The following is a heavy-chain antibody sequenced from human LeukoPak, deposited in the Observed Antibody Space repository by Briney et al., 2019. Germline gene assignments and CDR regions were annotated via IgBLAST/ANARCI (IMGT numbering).Heavy chain of an antibody. V-gene: IGHV4-34*01. J-gene: IGHJ5*01. Sequence: SETLSLTCAVYGGSFSGYNWNWIRQPPGKGLEWIGEINYSGATKYNPSLKSRLTISVDTSKNQLSLKLKSVTAADTAVYYCARGSPKHDSWGQGTLVTVSS. CDR3: ARGSPKHDS. CDR1: GGSFSGYN. CDR2: INYSGAT.